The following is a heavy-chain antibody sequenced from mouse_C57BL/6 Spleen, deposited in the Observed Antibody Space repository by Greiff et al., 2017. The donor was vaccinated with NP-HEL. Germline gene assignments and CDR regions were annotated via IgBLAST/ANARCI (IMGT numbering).Heavy chain of an antibody. CDR2: IYPRSGNT. CDR3: ARSGDNYYDYHFDY. J-gene: IGHJ2*01. CDR1: GYTFTSYG. D-gene: IGHD2-4*01. V-gene: IGHV1-81*01. Sequence: VQLQQSGAELARPGASVKLSCKASGYTFTSYGISWVKQRTGQGLEWIGEIYPRSGNTYYNEKFKGKATLTADKSSSTAYMELRSLTSEDSAVYFCARSGDNYYDYHFDYWGQGTTLTVSS.